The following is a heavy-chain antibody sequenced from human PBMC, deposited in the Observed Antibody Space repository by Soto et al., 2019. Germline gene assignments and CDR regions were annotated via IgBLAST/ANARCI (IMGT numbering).Heavy chain of an antibody. CDR3: ALSQTVTTDY. D-gene: IGHD4-17*01. J-gene: IGHJ4*02. CDR1: GLTFSNYW. CDR2: INSAGSST. V-gene: IGHV3-74*01. Sequence: EVQLVESGGGLVQPGGSLRLSCAASGLTFSNYWMHWVRQAPGKGLVWVSRINSAGSSTTYADSVKGRFTISRDNAKNTLYLQMNSVRAEDTAVYYWALSQTVTTDYWGQGTPVTVSS.